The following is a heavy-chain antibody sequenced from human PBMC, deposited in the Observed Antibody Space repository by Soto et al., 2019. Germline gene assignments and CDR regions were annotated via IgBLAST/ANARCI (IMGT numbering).Heavy chain of an antibody. V-gene: IGHV3-23*01. CDR2: ISSSGDIT. CDR1: GFIFSTYS. Sequence: GSLRLSCTASGFIFSTYSMISVCQAPGKGLEWLSVISSSGDITHYADSVKGRFTISRDNSKNTLYLQMNSLRGEDTAVYYCAKGIVARLVDYWGQGTRVTVSS. J-gene: IGHJ4*02. CDR3: AKGIVARLVDY. D-gene: IGHD3-22*01.